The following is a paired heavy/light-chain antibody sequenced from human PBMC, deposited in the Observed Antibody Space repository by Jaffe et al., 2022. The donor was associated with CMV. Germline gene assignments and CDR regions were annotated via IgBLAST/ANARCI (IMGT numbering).Heavy chain of an antibody. V-gene: IGHV3-53*01. CDR2: IYSGGST. CDR3: ARVRFLEWPHPYYYYGMDV. J-gene: IGHJ6*02. D-gene: IGHD3-3*01. Sequence: EVQLVESGGGLIQPGGSLRLSCAASGFTVSSNYMSWVRQAPGKGLEWVSVIYSGGSTYYADSVKGRFTISRDNSKNTLYLQMNSLRAEDTAVYYCARVRFLEWPHPYYYYGMDVWGQGTTVTVSS. CDR1: GFTVSSNY.
Light chain of an antibody. J-gene: IGKJ3*01. Sequence: EIVLTQSPATLSLSPGERATLSCRASQSVSSYLAWYQQKPGQAPRLLIYDASNRATGIPARFSGSGSGTDFTLTISSLEPEDFAVYYCQQRSNWLVTFGPGTKVDIK. V-gene: IGKV3-11*01. CDR1: QSVSSY. CDR3: QQRSNWLVT. CDR2: DAS.